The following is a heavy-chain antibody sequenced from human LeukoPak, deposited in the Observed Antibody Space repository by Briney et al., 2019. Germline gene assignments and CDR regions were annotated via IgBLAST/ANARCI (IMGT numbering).Heavy chain of an antibody. CDR2: VNNDGTGT. CDR1: GFTFSSYW. J-gene: IGHJ4*02. CDR3: ARDIFFDY. V-gene: IGHV3-74*01. Sequence: GGSLRLSCAASGFTFSSYWMHWVRQAPGKGLVWVSRVNNDGTGTNYADSVKGRFTISRDNAKNSLYLQMNSLRDDDTAVYYCARDIFFDYWGQGTLVTVSS.